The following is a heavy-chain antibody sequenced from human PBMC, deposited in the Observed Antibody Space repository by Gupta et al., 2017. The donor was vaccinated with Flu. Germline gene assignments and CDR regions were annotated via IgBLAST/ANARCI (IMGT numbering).Heavy chain of an antibody. V-gene: IGHV5-51*01. J-gene: IGHJ6*01. Sequence: EVQQVQSRAEVKKPGEPLKITCEGRGYTFTDYWLAWVRQTPGKGLEWVGIIYYYDSRTRYGPSFEGRVTISADRSLTTSYLEWGSLRASDSGIYYCARHRAMGEDYYYGMDVWGQGTTVSVIS. CDR2: IYYYDSRT. CDR1: GYTFTDYW. CDR3: ARHRAMGEDYYYGMDV. D-gene: IGHD3-16*01.